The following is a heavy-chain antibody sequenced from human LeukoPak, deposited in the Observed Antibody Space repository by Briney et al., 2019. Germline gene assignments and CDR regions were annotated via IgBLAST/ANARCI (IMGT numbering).Heavy chain of an antibody. CDR1: GFTFSSYG. CDR3: AKDRPRLGYCSGGSCGGYFDY. Sequence: GGSLRLSCAASGFTFSSYGMHWVRQAPGKGLEWVAVISYDGSNKYYADSVKGRFTISRDNSKSTLYLQMNSLRAEDTAVYYCAKDRPRLGYCSGGSCGGYFDYWGQGTLVTVSS. CDR2: ISYDGSNK. J-gene: IGHJ4*02. V-gene: IGHV3-30*18. D-gene: IGHD2-15*01.